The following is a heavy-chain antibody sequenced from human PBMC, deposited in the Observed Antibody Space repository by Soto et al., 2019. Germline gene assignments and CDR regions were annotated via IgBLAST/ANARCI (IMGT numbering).Heavy chain of an antibody. CDR1: GFTFSSYG. V-gene: IGHV3-30*18. Sequence: QVQLVESGGGVVQPGRSLRLSCAASGFTFSSYGMHWVRQAPGKGLEWVAVISYDGSNKYYADSVKGRFTISRDNSKNTLYLQMNSLRAEDTAVYYCAKDGPYSRSSALVLLGYWGQGTLVTVSS. CDR2: ISYDGSNK. CDR3: AKDGPYSRSSALVLLGY. J-gene: IGHJ4*02. D-gene: IGHD6-6*01.